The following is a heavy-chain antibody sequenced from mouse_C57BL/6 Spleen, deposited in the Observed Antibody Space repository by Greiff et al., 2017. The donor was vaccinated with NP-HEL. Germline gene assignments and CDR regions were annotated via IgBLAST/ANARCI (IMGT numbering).Heavy chain of an antibody. CDR1: GYTFTSYW. D-gene: IGHD4-1*01. CDR2: IDPSDSYT. V-gene: IGHV1-69*01. J-gene: IGHJ3*01. Sequence: QVQLQQPGAELVMPGASVKLSCKASGYTFTSYWMHWVKQRPGQGLEWIGEIDPSDSYTNYNQKFKGKSTLTVDKSSSTAYMQLSSLTSDDSAVYYCARSWDGAWFADWGQGTLVTVAA. CDR3: ARSWDGAWFAD.